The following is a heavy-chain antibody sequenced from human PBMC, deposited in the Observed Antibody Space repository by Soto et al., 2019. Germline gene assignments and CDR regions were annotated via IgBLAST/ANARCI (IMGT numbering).Heavy chain of an antibody. Sequence: EVQLVESGGGLVQPGGSLRLSCAASGFIFSNYYMHWVRQVRGKGLECVSSIGVGGDKYYTGSVKGRFTISREDAKNSFYLKMNSLRAEDTAVYYCSSHFGDYSGNWLDPRGQGTLVTVSS. CDR2: IGVGGDK. J-gene: IGHJ5*02. V-gene: IGHV3-13*01. CDR1: GFIFSNYY. D-gene: IGHD4-17*01. CDR3: SSHFGDYSGNWLDP.